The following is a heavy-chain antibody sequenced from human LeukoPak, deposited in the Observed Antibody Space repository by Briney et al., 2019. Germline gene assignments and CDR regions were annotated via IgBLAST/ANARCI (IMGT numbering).Heavy chain of an antibody. CDR3: ARQQYDDFWSGDAFDI. CDR1: GGSISSYY. D-gene: IGHD3-3*01. Sequence: SETLSLTCTVSGGSISSYYWSWIRQPPGKGLEWIGYIYYSGSTNYNPSLKSRVTISVDTSKNQFSLKLSSVTAADTAVYYCARQQYDDFWSGDAFDIWGQGTMVTVSS. CDR2: IYYSGST. J-gene: IGHJ3*02. V-gene: IGHV4-59*08.